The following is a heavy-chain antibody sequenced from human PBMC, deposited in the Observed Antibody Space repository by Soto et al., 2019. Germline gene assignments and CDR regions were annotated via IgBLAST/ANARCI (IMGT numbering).Heavy chain of an antibody. CDR2: ISYDGSNK. CDR1: GFTFSSYG. J-gene: IGHJ4*02. Sequence: GGSLRLSCEASGFTFSSYGMHWVRQAPGKGLEWVAVISYDGSNKYYADSVKGRFTISRDNSKNTLYLQMNSLRAEDTAVYYCAKFSRAGIDYWGKGTLVTVAS. V-gene: IGHV3-30*18. CDR3: AKFSRAGIDY.